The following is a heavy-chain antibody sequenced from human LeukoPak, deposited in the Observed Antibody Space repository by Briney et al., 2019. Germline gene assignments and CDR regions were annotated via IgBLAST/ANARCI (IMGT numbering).Heavy chain of an antibody. CDR1: GFTVSSSY. Sequence: GGSLRLSCAASGFTVSSSYMSCARQAPGKGLEWVLGISESGLNTYYAASVKGRFTISRDNSKNTLYLHMNSLRAEDTALYYCAKVYRAGNWNDWDYYYGMDVWGQGTTVTVSS. CDR2: ISESGLNT. J-gene: IGHJ6*02. D-gene: IGHD1-20*01. V-gene: IGHV3-23*01. CDR3: AKVYRAGNWNDWDYYYGMDV.